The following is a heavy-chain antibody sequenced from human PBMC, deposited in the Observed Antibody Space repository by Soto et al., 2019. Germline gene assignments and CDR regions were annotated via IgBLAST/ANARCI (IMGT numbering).Heavy chain of an antibody. CDR2: ISAHNGNT. Sequence: QVHLVQSGAEVKKPGASVKVSCKGSGYIFTTYGITWVRQAPGQGLEWMGWISAHNGNTNYAQKLQGRVTVTRDTSTSTAYMELRNLRHDDTAVYYCARGRYGDYWGQGALVTVSS. V-gene: IGHV1-18*01. D-gene: IGHD1-1*01. CDR1: GYIFTTYG. CDR3: ARGRYGDY. J-gene: IGHJ4*02.